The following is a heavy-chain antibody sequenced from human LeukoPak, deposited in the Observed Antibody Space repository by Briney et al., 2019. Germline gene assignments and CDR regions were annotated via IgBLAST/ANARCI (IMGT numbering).Heavy chain of an antibody. CDR1: GFTFSSYW. CDR2: IKQDGSEK. J-gene: IGHJ4*02. V-gene: IGHV3-7*04. Sequence: GGSLRLSCAASGFTFSSYWMSWVRQAPGKGLECVANIKQDGSEKYYVDSVKGRFTISRDNAKNSLYLQMNSLRAEDTAVYYCARAFDSSGWYGYYFDYWGQGTLVTVSS. CDR3: ARAFDSSGWYGYYFDY. D-gene: IGHD6-19*01.